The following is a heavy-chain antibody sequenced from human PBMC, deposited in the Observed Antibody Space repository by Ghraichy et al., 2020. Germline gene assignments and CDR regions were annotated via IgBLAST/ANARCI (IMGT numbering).Heavy chain of an antibody. J-gene: IGHJ4*02. D-gene: IGHD6-13*01. CDR2: INHSGST. V-gene: IGHV4-34*01. CDR1: GGSFSGYY. CDR3: ARGLTKLLAAAGLFDY. Sequence: SQTLSLTCAVYGGSFSGYYWSWIRQPPGKGLEWIGEINHSGSTNYNPSLKSRVTISVDTSKNQFSLKLSSVTAADTAVYYCARGLTKLLAAAGLFDYWGQGTLVTVSS.